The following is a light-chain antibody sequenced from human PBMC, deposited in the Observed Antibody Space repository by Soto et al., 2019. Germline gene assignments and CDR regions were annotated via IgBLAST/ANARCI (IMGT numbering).Light chain of an antibody. J-gene: IGLJ2*01. CDR3: SSYTISSTVV. V-gene: IGLV2-14*03. Sequence: QAVVTQPASVSGSPGPSIPISCTGTSSDVGGYNYVSWYQQHPGKAPKLMIYDVSNRTSGVSNRFSGSKSVNTAYLTISGLQAEDEADYYCSSYTISSTVVFGGGTKVSVL. CDR2: DVS. CDR1: SSDVGGYNY.